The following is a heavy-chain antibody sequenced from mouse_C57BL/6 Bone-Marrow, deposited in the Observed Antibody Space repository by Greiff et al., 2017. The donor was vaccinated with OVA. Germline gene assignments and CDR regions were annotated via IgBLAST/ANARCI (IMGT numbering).Heavy chain of an antibody. V-gene: IGHV1-81*01. D-gene: IGHD1-1*01. Sequence: QVQLQQSGAELARPGASVKLSCKASGYTFTSYGISWVKQRTGQGLEWIGEIYPRSGNTSYNEKFKGKATLTADKSSSTAYMELRSLTSEDSAVYFCARGGITTVVATDVWGTGTTVTVSS. CDR1: GYTFTSYG. CDR2: IYPRSGNT. CDR3: ARGGITTVVATDV. J-gene: IGHJ1*03.